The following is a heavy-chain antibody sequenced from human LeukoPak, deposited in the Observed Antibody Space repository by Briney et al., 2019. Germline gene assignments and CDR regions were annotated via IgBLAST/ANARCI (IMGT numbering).Heavy chain of an antibody. CDR2: IYYSGST. D-gene: IGHD2-15*01. CDR3: ARVHCSGGSCYYYYGMDV. Sequence: PSETLSLTCTVSGGSISSYYWSRIRQPPGKGLEWIGYIYYSGSTNYNPSLKSRVTISVDTSKNQFSLKLSSVTAADAAVYYCARVHCSGGSCYYYYGMDVWGQGTTVTVSS. J-gene: IGHJ6*02. CDR1: GGSISSYY. V-gene: IGHV4-59*01.